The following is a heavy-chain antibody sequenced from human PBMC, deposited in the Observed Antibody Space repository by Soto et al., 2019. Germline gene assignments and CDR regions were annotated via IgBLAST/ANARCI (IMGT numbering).Heavy chain of an antibody. CDR3: ASVPLFFGRDAFDF. CDR1: GFTFNSYA. V-gene: IGHV3-23*01. J-gene: IGHJ3*01. D-gene: IGHD3-10*01. Sequence: EVQLLESGGGLVQPGGSLRLSCAASGFTFNSYAMHWVRQAPGKGLEWVSGISGFSAGSASTYFADSVKGRFIISRDNSNNTLYLQMNNLSAEYTALYYCASVPLFFGRDAFDFWGHGTLVTVSS. CDR2: ISGFSAGSAST.